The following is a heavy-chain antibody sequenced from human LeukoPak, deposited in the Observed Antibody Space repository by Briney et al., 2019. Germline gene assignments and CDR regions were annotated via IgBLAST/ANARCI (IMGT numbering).Heavy chain of an antibody. V-gene: IGHV1-2*02. CDR1: GYTFTGYY. J-gene: IGHJ5*02. Sequence: GASVKVSCKASGYTFTGYYMHWVRQAPGQGLEWMGWINPNSGGTNYAQTFQGRVTMTRDTSISTAYMELSRLRSDDTAVYYRARVPDIVVVPAAIWSDPWGQGNLVTVSS. D-gene: IGHD2-2*01. CDR3: ARVPDIVVVPAAIWSDP. CDR2: INPNSGGT.